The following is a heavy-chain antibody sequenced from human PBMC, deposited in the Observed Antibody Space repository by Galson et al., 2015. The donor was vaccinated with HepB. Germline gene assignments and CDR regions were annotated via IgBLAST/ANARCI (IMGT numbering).Heavy chain of an antibody. Sequence: SCKASGGTFSSYAISWVRQAPGQGLEWMGGIIPIFGTANYAQKFQGRVTITADESTSTAYMELSSLRSEDTAVYYCARSLYCGGDCSTFDYWGQGTLVTVPS. CDR1: GGTFSSYA. D-gene: IGHD2-21*02. CDR3: ARSLYCGGDCSTFDY. CDR2: IIPIFGTA. V-gene: IGHV1-69*01. J-gene: IGHJ4*02.